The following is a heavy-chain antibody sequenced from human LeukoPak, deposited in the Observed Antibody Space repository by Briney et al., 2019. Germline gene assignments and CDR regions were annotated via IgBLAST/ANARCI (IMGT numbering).Heavy chain of an antibody. CDR2: IKQDGSEK. J-gene: IGHJ4*02. D-gene: IGHD6-13*01. CDR3: ARVGALSSSWLLY. CDR1: GFTFSNYW. Sequence: GGSLRLSCAASGFTFSNYWMSWVRQAPGKGLEWVANIKQDGSEKYYVDSVKGRFTISRDNAKNSLYLQMNSLRAEDTAVYFCARVGALSSSWLLYWGQGTLVTVSS. V-gene: IGHV3-7*01.